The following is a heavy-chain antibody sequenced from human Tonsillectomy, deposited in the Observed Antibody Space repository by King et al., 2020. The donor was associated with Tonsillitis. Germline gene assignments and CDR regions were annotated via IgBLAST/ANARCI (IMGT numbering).Heavy chain of an antibody. CDR3: ARHGYPVNDYVPGYYYYYYYMDV. CDR1: GYSFTRHW. D-gene: IGHD1-1*01. Sequence: QLVQSGAEVKKPGESLKISCKGSGYSFTRHWIGWVRQMPGKGLEWMGIIYPGGSDVRYSPSFQGQVTNTADKSISTAYLQWSSLKASDTAMYYCARHGYPVNDYVPGYYYYYYYMDVWGKGTTVTVSS. CDR2: IYPGGSDV. V-gene: IGHV5-51*01. J-gene: IGHJ6*03.